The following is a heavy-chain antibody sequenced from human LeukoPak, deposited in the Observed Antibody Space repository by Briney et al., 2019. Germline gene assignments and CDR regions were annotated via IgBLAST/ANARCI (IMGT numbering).Heavy chain of an antibody. CDR1: GFTFSSYA. D-gene: IGHD6-19*01. V-gene: IGHV3-30-3*01. CDR2: ISYDGSNK. CDR3: ARARQWLVPFDY. J-gene: IGHJ4*02. Sequence: PGGSLRLSCAASGFTFSSYAMHWVRQAPGKGLEWVAVISYDGSNKYYADSVKGRFTISRDNSKNTLYLQMNSLRAEDTAVYYCARARQWLVPFDYWGQGTLVTVSS.